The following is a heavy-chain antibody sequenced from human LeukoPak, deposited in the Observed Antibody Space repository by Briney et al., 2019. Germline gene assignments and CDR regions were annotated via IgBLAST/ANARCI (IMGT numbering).Heavy chain of an antibody. CDR2: IYYSGST. CDR3: ARGSPEFSHWYFDL. Sequence: TASETLSLTCTVSGGSISSSSYYWGWIRQPPGKGLEWIGSIYYSGSTYYNPSLKSRVTISVDTSKNQFSLKLSSVTPEDTAVYYCARGSPEFSHWYFDLWGRGTLVTVSS. CDR1: GGSISSSSYY. J-gene: IGHJ2*01. V-gene: IGHV4-39*07. D-gene: IGHD3-10*01.